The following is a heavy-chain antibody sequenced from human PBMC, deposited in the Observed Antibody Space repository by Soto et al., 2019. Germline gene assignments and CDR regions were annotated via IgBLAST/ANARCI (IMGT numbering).Heavy chain of an antibody. CDR3: ARWGCSGSNCNLNQRSFDL. V-gene: IGHV3-33*01. Sequence: QVQLVESGGGVVQPGRSLRLSCAASGFIFNEYGMHWVRQAQGKWLEWVAVIWYDGSNKYYADSVKGRFTFSRDNSKNTMSLQRNSLRVEDTAIYYCARWGCSGSNCNLNQRSFDLWGQGTLVTVSS. CDR2: IWYDGSNK. J-gene: IGHJ5*02. CDR1: GFIFNEYG. D-gene: IGHD2-15*01.